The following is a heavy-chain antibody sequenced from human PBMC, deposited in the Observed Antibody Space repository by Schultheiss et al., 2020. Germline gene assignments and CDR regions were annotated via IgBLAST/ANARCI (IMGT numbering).Heavy chain of an antibody. CDR3: AKGDYGDYAALCY. J-gene: IGHJ4*02. D-gene: IGHD4-17*01. CDR1: GFTFDDYA. CDR2: ISGSGGST. Sequence: GGSLRLSCAASGFTFDDYAMHWVRQAPGKGLEWVSGISGSGGSTYYADSVKGRFTISRDNSKNTLYLQMNSLRAEDTAVYYCAKGDYGDYAALCYWGQVTLVTVSS. V-gene: IGHV3-23*01.